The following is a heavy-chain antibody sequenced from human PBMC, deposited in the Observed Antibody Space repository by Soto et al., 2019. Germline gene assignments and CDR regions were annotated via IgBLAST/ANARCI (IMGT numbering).Heavy chain of an antibody. D-gene: IGHD6-6*01. CDR3: ARADSSSFSWFGP. CDR1: GYSFTSYW. Sequence: PGESLKISCQGSGYSFTSYWISWVRQMPGKGLEWMGRIDPSDSYTNYSPSFQGHVTISADKSISTAYLQWSSLKASDTAMYYCARADSSSFSWFGPWGQGTLVTVSS. V-gene: IGHV5-10-1*01. J-gene: IGHJ5*02. CDR2: IDPSDSYT.